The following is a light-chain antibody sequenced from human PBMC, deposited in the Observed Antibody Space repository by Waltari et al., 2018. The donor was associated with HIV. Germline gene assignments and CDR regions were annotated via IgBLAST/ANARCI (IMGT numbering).Light chain of an antibody. V-gene: IGLV1-51*01. Sequence: QSMLTQPPSVSAAPGQKGTISCSGSSSNLANNYVSWYQHLPGAAPKLVIYDNDNRPSGIPDRFSGSKSGASATLVITGLQTGDEGDYYCGTWDSSLNAGVFGGGTKLTVL. CDR3: GTWDSSLNAGV. J-gene: IGLJ3*02. CDR1: SSNLANNY. CDR2: DND.